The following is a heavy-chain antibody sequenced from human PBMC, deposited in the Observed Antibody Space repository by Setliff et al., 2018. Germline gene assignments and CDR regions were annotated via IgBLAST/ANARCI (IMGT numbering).Heavy chain of an antibody. CDR2: INQGGGAQ. CDR1: GFTLSDLW. J-gene: IGHJ5*02. V-gene: IGHV3-7*01. CDR3: SRDVYDFRTGQADP. Sequence: GGSLRLSCRASGFTLSDLWMAWVRHAPGKGLEWVANINQGGGAQFYVDSVRGRFIISRDNAKNSLYLHMNSLRADDTAVYYCSRDVYDFRTGQADPWGQGTLVTVSS. D-gene: IGHD3-3*01.